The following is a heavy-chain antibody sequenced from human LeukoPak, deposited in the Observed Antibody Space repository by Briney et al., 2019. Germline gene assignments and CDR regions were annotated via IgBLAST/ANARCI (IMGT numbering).Heavy chain of an antibody. J-gene: IGHJ5*02. Sequence: AASVTVSCKASGYTFTSYAMHWVRQAPGQRLEWMGWINAGNGNTKYSQEFQGRVTITRDTSASTAYMELSSLRSEDTAVYYCARGSDCTNGVCTFRPNPWFDPWGQGTLVTVSS. CDR1: GYTFTSYA. CDR3: ARGSDCTNGVCTFRPNPWFDP. V-gene: IGHV1-3*01. CDR2: INAGNGNT. D-gene: IGHD2-8*01.